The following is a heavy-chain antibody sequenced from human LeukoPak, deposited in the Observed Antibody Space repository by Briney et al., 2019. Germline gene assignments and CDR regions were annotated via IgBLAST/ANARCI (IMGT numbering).Heavy chain of an antibody. CDR1: GYTFTGYY. CDR3: ARGTRDGYNLGPPGFDY. J-gene: IGHJ4*02. D-gene: IGHD5-24*01. Sequence: ASVKVSCKASGYTFTGYYMHWVRQAPGQGLEWMGWINPNSGGTNYAQKFQGTVTMNRDTSISTAYMELSRLRSDDTAVYYCARGTRDGYNLGPPGFDYWGQGTLVTVSS. CDR2: INPNSGGT. V-gene: IGHV1-2*02.